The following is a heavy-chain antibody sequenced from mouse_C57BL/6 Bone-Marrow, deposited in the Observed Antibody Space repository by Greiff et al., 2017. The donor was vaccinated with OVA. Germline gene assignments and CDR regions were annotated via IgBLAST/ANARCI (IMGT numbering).Heavy chain of an antibody. Sequence: EVQRVESGGGLVKPGGSLKLSCAASGFTFSDYGMHWVRQAPEKGLEWVAYISSGSSTIYYADTVKGRFTFSRDNAKNTLFLQMTSLRSEDTAMYYCARISNSYFDVWGTGTTVTVSS. CDR1: GFTFSDYG. CDR3: ARISNSYFDV. CDR2: ISSGSSTI. V-gene: IGHV5-17*01. J-gene: IGHJ1*03.